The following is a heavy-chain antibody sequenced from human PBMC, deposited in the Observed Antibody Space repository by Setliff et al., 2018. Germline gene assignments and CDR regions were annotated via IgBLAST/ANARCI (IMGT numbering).Heavy chain of an antibody. CDR3: SRDGQFDIMTGQDTMDV. D-gene: IGHD3-9*01. Sequence: SETLSLTCTVSGGSIRSGNYYWSWIRQPAGKGLEWIGRVYTTGSTNFNPSLKSRVTISLDTSKNRISLELMSVTAADTAVYYCSRDGQFDIMTGQDTMDVWGQGTTVTVSS. J-gene: IGHJ6*02. CDR1: GGSIRSGNYY. CDR2: VYTTGST. V-gene: IGHV4-61*02.